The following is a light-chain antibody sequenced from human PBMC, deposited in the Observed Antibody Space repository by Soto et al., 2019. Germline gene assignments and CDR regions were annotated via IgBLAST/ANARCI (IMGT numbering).Light chain of an antibody. CDR1: QSISSY. J-gene: IGKJ1*01. CDR3: QQLDSYPRT. V-gene: IGKV1-9*01. CDR2: TAS. Sequence: DIQMTQSPSSLSASVGDRVTITCRASQSISSYLAWYQLKPGKAPKLLISTASSLQSGVPSRFSGSGSGTEFTLTISSLQPEDFATYYCQQLDSYPRTFGQGTKVDIK.